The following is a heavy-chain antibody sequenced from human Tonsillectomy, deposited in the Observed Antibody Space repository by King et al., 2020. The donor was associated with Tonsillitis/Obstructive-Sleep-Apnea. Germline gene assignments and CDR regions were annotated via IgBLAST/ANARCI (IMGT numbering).Heavy chain of an antibody. CDR1: VFMFSDHY. Sequence: VQLVESGGGLVQPGGSLRLSCVASVFMFSDHYMDWVRQAPGKGLEWIARTRNKTRSFTTVYAVSVKGRFTISRDNSENSLYLQMNSLETEDTAVYYCAKASTVGIYWYFDLWGRGALVTVSS. J-gene: IGHJ2*01. V-gene: IGHV3-72*01. CDR2: TRNKTRSFTT. CDR3: AKASTVGIYWYFDL. D-gene: IGHD4-11*01.